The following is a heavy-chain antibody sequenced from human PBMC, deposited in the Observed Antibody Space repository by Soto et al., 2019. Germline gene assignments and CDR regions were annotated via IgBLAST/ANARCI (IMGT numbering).Heavy chain of an antibody. Sequence: QVQLVQSGAEVKKPGSSVKVSCKASGGTFSSYAISWVRQAPGLGLEWMGGIIPIFGTANYAQKFQGRVTITADESTSTAYMELSSLRSEDTAVYYCARDLPYYDSSGYQETYWFDPWGQGTLVTVSS. D-gene: IGHD3-22*01. CDR3: ARDLPYYDSSGYQETYWFDP. J-gene: IGHJ5*02. CDR2: IIPIFGTA. CDR1: GGTFSSYA. V-gene: IGHV1-69*01.